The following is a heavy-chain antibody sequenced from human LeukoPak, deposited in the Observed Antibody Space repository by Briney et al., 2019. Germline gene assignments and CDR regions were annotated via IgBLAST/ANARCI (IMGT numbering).Heavy chain of an antibody. CDR3: ARGGITVNYYYYMDV. Sequence: GGSLRLSCAASRFTFSSYEMNWVRQAPGKGLEWVSYISSSGSTIYYADSVKGRFTISRDNAKNSLYLQMNSLRAEDTAVYYCARGGITVNYYYYMDVWGKGTTVTISS. CDR1: RFTFSSYE. V-gene: IGHV3-48*03. CDR2: ISSSGSTI. J-gene: IGHJ6*03. D-gene: IGHD3-22*01.